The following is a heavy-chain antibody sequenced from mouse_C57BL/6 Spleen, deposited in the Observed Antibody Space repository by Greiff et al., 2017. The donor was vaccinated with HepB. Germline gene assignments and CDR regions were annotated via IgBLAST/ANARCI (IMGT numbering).Heavy chain of an antibody. Sequence: EVQRVESGGDLVKPGGSLKLSCAASGFTFSSYGMSWVRQTPDKRLEWVATISSGGSYTYYPDSVKGRFTISRDNAKNPLYLQMRSLKSEDTAMYDCARTYYSTMGYAVDYWGQGTSVTVSS. CDR3: ARTYYSTMGYAVDY. V-gene: IGHV5-6*01. J-gene: IGHJ4*01. CDR1: GFTFSSYG. D-gene: IGHD2-5*01. CDR2: ISSGGSYT.